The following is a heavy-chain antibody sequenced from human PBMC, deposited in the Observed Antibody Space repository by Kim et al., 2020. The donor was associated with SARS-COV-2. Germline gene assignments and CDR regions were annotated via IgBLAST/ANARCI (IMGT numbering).Heavy chain of an antibody. CDR3: ARGYGDYLPDAVDI. V-gene: IGHV4-34*01. Sequence: HDPELKGRVSISVDTSKNQFALKLSAVTAAATAVYYCARGYGDYLPDAVDIWGQGTMVTVSS. D-gene: IGHD4-17*01. J-gene: IGHJ3*02.